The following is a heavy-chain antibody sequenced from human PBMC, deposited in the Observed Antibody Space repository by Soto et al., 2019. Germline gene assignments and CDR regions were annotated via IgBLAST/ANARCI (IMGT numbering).Heavy chain of an antibody. D-gene: IGHD3-10*01. J-gene: IGHJ4*02. Sequence: QVPLVQSGAEVKKPGASVKVSCKVYVYTFTDLSMHWVRQAPGEGLEWMGGFDPEKGKRIYAQNFQGRVTMTEDTSTGTAYMELSSLRSDDTAVYYCAASILRVWVLPHFDYWGQGTLVSVSS. CDR3: AASILRVWVLPHFDY. V-gene: IGHV1-24*01. CDR2: FDPEKGKR. CDR1: VYTFTDLS.